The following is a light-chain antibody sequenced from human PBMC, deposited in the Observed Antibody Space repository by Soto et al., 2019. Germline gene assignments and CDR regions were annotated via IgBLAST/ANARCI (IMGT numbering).Light chain of an antibody. V-gene: IGKV1-5*01. J-gene: IGKJ2*01. Sequence: DIQMTQSPSTLSASVGDRVTITCRASQSITGWLAWYQQKPGKAPKLLIYDASSLESGVPSRFSGSGSGTEYTLTISSPQPDDFGTYYCQQYKNMYTFGQGTKLEIK. CDR1: QSITGW. CDR3: QQYKNMYT. CDR2: DAS.